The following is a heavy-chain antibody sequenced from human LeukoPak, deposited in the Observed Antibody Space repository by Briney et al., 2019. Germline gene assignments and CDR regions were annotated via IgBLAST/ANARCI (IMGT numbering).Heavy chain of an antibody. CDR1: GGSISTNNYY. CDR2: IYYSGSS. V-gene: IGHV4-39*01. Sequence: SETLSLTCTVSGGSISTNNYYWGWVRQPPGKGLEWIATIYYSGSSYYNPSLKSRVTISVGTAKNQFSLKLSSVTAANTAVYYCARLAQGSGTYGFDYWGQGTLVTVSS. D-gene: IGHD3-10*01. CDR3: ARLAQGSGTYGFDY. J-gene: IGHJ4*02.